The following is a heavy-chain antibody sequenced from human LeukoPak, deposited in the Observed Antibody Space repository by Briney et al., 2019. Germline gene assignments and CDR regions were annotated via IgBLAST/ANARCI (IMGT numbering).Heavy chain of an antibody. Sequence: GGSLRLSCAASGFTFSSYAMSWVRQAPGKGLEWVSGISGSGGNTYYADSVKGRFTISRDNSKDTLYLQMSSLRAEDTAVYYCAKGSSDDFWSGYYDPYYFDYWGQGTLVTVSS. CDR1: GFTFSSYA. CDR2: ISGSGGNT. CDR3: AKGSSDDFWSGYYDPYYFDY. D-gene: IGHD3-3*01. J-gene: IGHJ4*02. V-gene: IGHV3-23*01.